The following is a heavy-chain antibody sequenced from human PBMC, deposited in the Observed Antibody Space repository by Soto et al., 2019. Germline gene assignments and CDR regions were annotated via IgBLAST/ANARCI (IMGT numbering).Heavy chain of an antibody. V-gene: IGHV3-9*01. CDR2: ISWRSDKV. Sequence: EVYLVESGGGLVQPGRSLRLSCAGSGFNFENYVMHWVRRAPGKGLEWVSGISWRSDKVAYAESVKGRFIMSIDNAKNSLYLQMDSLRPDDTALYYCAKDKTTLGAPDGLDVWGQGTMVTVAS. J-gene: IGHJ3*01. CDR3: AKDKTTLGAPDGLDV. D-gene: IGHD2-15*01. CDR1: GFNFENYV.